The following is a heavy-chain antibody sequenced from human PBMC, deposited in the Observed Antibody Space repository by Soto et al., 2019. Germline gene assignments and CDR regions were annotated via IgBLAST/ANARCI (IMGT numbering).Heavy chain of an antibody. D-gene: IGHD6-6*01. Sequence: ALRLSCAASGFTFSSYGMHWVRQAPGKGLEWVAVIWYDGSNKYYADSVKGRFTISRDNSKNTLYLQMNSLRAEDTAVYYCARDEQLGYYYYGMDVWGQGTTVTVS. CDR1: GFTFSSYG. V-gene: IGHV3-33*01. CDR3: ARDEQLGYYYYGMDV. J-gene: IGHJ6*02. CDR2: IWYDGSNK.